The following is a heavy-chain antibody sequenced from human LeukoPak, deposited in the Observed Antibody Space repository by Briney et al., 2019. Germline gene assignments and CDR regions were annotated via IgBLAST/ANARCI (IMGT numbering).Heavy chain of an antibody. D-gene: IGHD2-2*01. Sequence: SETLSLTCSVSGGSIGTNTYYWGWIRQSPEKGLEWIGSIYYSVRTYYNPSINPSLESRVTISVDTSKSQFSLSLSSVTAADTAVYFCARHTANTNVVDVWGQGTTVTVSS. CDR2: IYYSVRT. J-gene: IGHJ6*02. V-gene: IGHV4-39*01. CDR3: ARHTANTNVVDV. CDR1: GGSIGTNTYY.